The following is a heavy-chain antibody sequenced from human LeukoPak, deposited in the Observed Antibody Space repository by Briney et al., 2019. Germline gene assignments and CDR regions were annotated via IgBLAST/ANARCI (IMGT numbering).Heavy chain of an antibody. CDR2: IKQDGSEK. CDR1: GFTFSSYW. J-gene: IGHJ6*03. V-gene: IGHV3-7*01. Sequence: PGGSLRLSCAASGFTFSSYWMSWVRQAPGKGLEWVANIKQDGSEKYYVDSVKGRFTISRDNAKNSLYLQMNSLRAEDTAVYYCARDGAAAGMLGGNMDVWGKGTTVTISS. D-gene: IGHD6-13*01. CDR3: ARDGAAAGMLGGNMDV.